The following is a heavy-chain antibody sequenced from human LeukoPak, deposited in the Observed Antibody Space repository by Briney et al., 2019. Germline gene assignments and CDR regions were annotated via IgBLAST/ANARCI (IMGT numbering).Heavy chain of an antibody. J-gene: IGHJ6*03. CDR3: ARADSSIWYDYYYYMDV. Sequence: SETLSLTCTVSGGSISNYYWSWIRQPPGKGLEWIGYIYYSGSTNYNPSLKSRVTISVDTSKNRFSLKLSSVTAADTAVYYCARADSSIWYDYYYYMDVWGKGTSVIVSS. V-gene: IGHV4-59*01. D-gene: IGHD6-13*01. CDR1: GGSISNYY. CDR2: IYYSGST.